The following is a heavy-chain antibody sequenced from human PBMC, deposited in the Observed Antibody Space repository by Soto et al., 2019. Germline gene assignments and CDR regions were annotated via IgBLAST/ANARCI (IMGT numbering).Heavy chain of an antibody. V-gene: IGHV3-23*01. CDR3: AKGEDGDYYYYYMDV. J-gene: IGHJ6*03. CDR1: GFTFSSYP. Sequence: GGSLRLSCAASGFTFSSYPMSWVRQAPGEGLEWVSTFSGSGGSTYYADSVKGRFTISRDYSKNTLYLQINSLRAEDTAVYYCAKGEDGDYYYYYMDVWGKGTTVTVSS. CDR2: FSGSGGST. D-gene: IGHD4-17*01.